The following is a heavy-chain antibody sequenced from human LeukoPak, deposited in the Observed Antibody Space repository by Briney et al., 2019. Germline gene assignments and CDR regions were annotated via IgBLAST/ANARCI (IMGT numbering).Heavy chain of an antibody. CDR2: IWYDGSNK. CDR1: GFTFSTYA. Sequence: GRSLRLSCAASGFTFSTYAMYWVRQAPGKGLEWVTVIWYDGSNKYYTDSVKGRFTISRDNSKNTLYLQMNSLRADDTAVYYCARGAYCSGGRCPGAFDIWGQGTMVTVSS. CDR3: ARGAYCSGGRCPGAFDI. J-gene: IGHJ3*02. V-gene: IGHV3-33*01. D-gene: IGHD2-15*01.